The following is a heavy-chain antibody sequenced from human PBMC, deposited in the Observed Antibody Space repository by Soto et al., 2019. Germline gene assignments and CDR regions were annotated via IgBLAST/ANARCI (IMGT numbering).Heavy chain of an antibody. D-gene: IGHD2-15*01. J-gene: IGHJ6*04. V-gene: IGHV3-23*01. CDR1: GFTFSSYA. CDR2: ISGSGGST. Sequence: GGSLRLSCAASGFTFSSYATSWVRQAPGKGLEWVSAISGSGGSTYYADSVKGRFTISRDNSKNTLYLQMNSLRAEDTAVYYCATAAPADAAAYNYYRYGIDVWGKGSTVTVSS. CDR3: ATAAPADAAAYNYYRYGIDV.